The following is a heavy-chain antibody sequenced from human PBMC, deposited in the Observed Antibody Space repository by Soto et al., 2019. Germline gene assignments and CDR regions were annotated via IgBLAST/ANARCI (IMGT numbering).Heavy chain of an antibody. V-gene: IGHV1-69*13. Sequence: GASVKVSCKASGGTFSSYAISWVRQAPGQGLEWMGGIIPIFGTANYAQKFQGRVTITADESTSTAYMELSSLRSEDTAVYYCARSGSGSYLFDYWGQGTLVTVSS. CDR1: GGTFSSYA. CDR3: ARSGSGSYLFDY. D-gene: IGHD1-26*01. CDR2: IIPIFGTA. J-gene: IGHJ4*02.